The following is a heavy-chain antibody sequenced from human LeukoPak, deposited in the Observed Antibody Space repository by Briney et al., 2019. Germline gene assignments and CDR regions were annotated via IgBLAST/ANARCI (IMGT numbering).Heavy chain of an antibody. J-gene: IGHJ4*02. Sequence: GGSLRLSCAASGFTFSSYEMNWVRQAPGKGLEWVSYISSSGSTIYYADSVKGRFTISRDNAKNSLYLQMNSLRAEDTAVYYCARVGPEAVDYWGQGTLVTVSS. V-gene: IGHV3-48*03. CDR2: ISSSGSTI. CDR3: ARVGPEAVDY. D-gene: IGHD1-14*01. CDR1: GFTFSSYE.